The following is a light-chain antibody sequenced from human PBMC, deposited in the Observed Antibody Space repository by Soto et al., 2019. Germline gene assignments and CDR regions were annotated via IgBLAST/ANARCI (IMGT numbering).Light chain of an antibody. V-gene: IGLV2-8*01. CDR3: SSYAGSNTVV. J-gene: IGLJ2*01. CDR2: EVN. Sequence: QSALTQPPSASGSPGQSVTISCTGTSSDIGAYNSVSWYQQLPGKAPKLMIYEVNKRPSGVPDRFSGSGSGNTASLTVSGLQAEDEADYYCSSYAGSNTVVFGGATKVTVL. CDR1: SSDIGAYNS.